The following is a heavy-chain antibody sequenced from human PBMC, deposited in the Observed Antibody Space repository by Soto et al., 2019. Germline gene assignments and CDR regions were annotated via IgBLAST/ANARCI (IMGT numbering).Heavy chain of an antibody. J-gene: IGHJ4*02. CDR2: INAGNGNT. Sequence: QVQLVQSGAEEMKPGASVEVSCKASGYTLTRYSIHWVRQAPGQRLEWMGWINAGNGNTKFSQKFQGRVTITRDTSASTAYMVMRGLRSEDTAVYYCAILGTYYFDNSDNHGDFWGQGTVVTVSS. V-gene: IGHV1-3*05. D-gene: IGHD3-22*01. CDR3: AILGTYYFDNSDNHGDF. CDR1: GYTLTRYS.